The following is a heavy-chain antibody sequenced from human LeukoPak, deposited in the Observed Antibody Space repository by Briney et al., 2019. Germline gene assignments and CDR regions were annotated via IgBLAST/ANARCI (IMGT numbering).Heavy chain of an antibody. CDR3: ARSAYFDY. Sequence: GGSLRLSCAASGLTFSNYGMHWVRQAPGKGLEWVAVIPYDGFNPYYADSVKGRFTISRDNAKNTLYLQMNSLRAEDTAVYYCARSAYFDYWGQGTLVTVSS. V-gene: IGHV3-30*03. CDR2: IPYDGFNP. CDR1: GLTFSNYG. J-gene: IGHJ4*02.